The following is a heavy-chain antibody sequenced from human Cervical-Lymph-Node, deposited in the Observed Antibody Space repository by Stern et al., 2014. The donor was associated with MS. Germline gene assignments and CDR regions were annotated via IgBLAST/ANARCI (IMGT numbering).Heavy chain of an antibody. CDR3: VRGGEWELVHENFDY. CDR2: ISSSSREI. J-gene: IGHJ4*02. CDR1: GFTFSSYS. V-gene: IGHV3-21*01. D-gene: IGHD1-26*01. Sequence: EMQLVESGGGLVKPGASLWLSCAASGFTFSSYSMNWVRQAPGEGLEWGSSISSSSREIYYSDSVKGRFTISRDNAKTSLSLHMNSLRAEDTAVYYCVRGGEWELVHENFDYWGQGALVTVSS.